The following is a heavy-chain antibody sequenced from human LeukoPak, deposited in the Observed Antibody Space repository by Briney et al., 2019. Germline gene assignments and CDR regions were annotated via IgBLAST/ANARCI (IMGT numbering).Heavy chain of an antibody. J-gene: IGHJ4*02. CDR2: IKDDGSEK. CDR3: ANEEWYRFDY. D-gene: IGHD2-8*01. V-gene: IGHV3-7*03. CDR1: GFTFSTYW. Sequence: GGSLRLSCAASGFTFSTYWMSWVRQAPGKGLEWVVNIKDDGSEKYYVDSVKGRFTITRDNAKNSLFLQMNSLRAEDTALYYCANEEWYRFDYWGQGTLVAVPS.